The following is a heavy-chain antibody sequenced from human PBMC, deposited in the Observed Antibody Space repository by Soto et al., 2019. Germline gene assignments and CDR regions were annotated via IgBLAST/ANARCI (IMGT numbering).Heavy chain of an antibody. CDR3: ATRVVPAATGDY. J-gene: IGHJ4*02. D-gene: IGHD2-2*01. Sequence: GGSLRLSCAASGFTFSSYAMSWVRQAPGKGLEWVSAISGSGGSTYYADSVKGRFTISRDNSKNTLYLQMNSLRAEDTAVYYYATRVVPAATGDYWGQGTLVTVSS. CDR2: ISGSGGST. CDR1: GFTFSSYA. V-gene: IGHV3-23*01.